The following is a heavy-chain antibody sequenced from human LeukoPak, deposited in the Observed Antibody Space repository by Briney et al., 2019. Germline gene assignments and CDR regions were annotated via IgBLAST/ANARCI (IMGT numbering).Heavy chain of an antibody. D-gene: IGHD2-8*01. J-gene: IGHJ3*02. CDR1: GLAYSNFD. CDR3: AKEGYCTDGVCYDAFDI. Sequence: GGSLRLSCAASGLAYSNFDMSCVRQAPGKGLEWVALISGSGNTTYYADSVKGRFTIYRDNSKNTLYLQMNSLRAEDTAIYYCAKEGYCTDGVCYDAFDIWSQGTVVTVSS. CDR2: ISGSGNTT. V-gene: IGHV3-23*01.